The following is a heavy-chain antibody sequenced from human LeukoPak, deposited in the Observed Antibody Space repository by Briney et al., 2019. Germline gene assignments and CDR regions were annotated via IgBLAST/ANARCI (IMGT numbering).Heavy chain of an antibody. D-gene: IGHD3-10*01. Sequence: SETLSLTCTVSGGSISSSSYYWGWIRQPPGKGLEWIGSIYYSGGTYYNPSLKSRVTISVDTSKNQFSLKLSSVTAADTAVYYCATYGSGSLDYWGQGTLVTVSS. CDR2: IYYSGGT. CDR1: GGSISSSSYY. CDR3: ATYGSGSLDY. V-gene: IGHV4-39*01. J-gene: IGHJ4*02.